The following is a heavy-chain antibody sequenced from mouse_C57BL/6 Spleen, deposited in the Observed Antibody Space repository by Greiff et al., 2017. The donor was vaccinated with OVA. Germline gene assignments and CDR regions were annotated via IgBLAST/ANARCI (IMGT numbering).Heavy chain of an antibody. CDR1: GFTFSSYA. V-gene: IGHV5-4*01. J-gene: IGHJ2*01. CDR2: ISDGGSYT. D-gene: IGHD4-1*01. CDR3: ARDPNWDLYDFDY. Sequence: EVKLVESGGGLVKPGGSLKLSCAASGFTFSSYAMSWVRQTPEKRLEWVATISDGGSYTYYPDNVKGRFTISRDNAKNNLYLQMSHLKSEDTAMYYCARDPNWDLYDFDYWGQGTTLTVSS.